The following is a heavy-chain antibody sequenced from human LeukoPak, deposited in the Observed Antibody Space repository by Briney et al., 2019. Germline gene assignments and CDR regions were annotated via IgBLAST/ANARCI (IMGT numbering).Heavy chain of an antibody. J-gene: IGHJ4*02. CDR2: IYYSGST. D-gene: IGHD6-19*01. V-gene: IGHV4-59*01. Sequence: PSETLSPTCTVSGGSISSYYWSWIRQPPGKGLEWIGYIYYSGSTNYNPSLKSRVTISVDTSKNQFSLKLSSVTAADTAVYYCASKSGWLNYFDYWGQGTLVTVSS. CDR1: GGSISSYY. CDR3: ASKSGWLNYFDY.